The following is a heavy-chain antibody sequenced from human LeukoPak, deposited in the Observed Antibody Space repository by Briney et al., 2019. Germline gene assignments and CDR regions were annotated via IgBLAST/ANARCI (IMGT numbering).Heavy chain of an antibody. CDR3: ASLSTSSGQQFDY. CDR1: GFTFSDYY. Sequence: GGSLRLSCAASGFTFSDYYMSWIRQAPGKGLEWVSYISSSGSTIYYADSVKGRFTISRDNAKNSLYLQMSNLRAEDTAVYYCASLSTSSGQQFDYWGQGTLVTVSS. J-gene: IGHJ4*02. CDR2: ISSSGSTI. V-gene: IGHV3-11*04. D-gene: IGHD2-2*01.